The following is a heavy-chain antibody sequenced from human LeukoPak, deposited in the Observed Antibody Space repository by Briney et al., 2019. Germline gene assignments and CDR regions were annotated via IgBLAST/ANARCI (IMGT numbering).Heavy chain of an antibody. Sequence: GGSLRLSCAASGFTFSSYAMSWVRQAPGKGLEWVSAISGSGGSTYYADSVKGRFTISRDNSKNTLYLQVNSLRAEDTAVYYCAKDSDFWSGYSKFDYWGQGTLVTVSS. D-gene: IGHD3-3*01. J-gene: IGHJ4*02. CDR3: AKDSDFWSGYSKFDY. V-gene: IGHV3-23*01. CDR2: ISGSGGST. CDR1: GFTFSSYA.